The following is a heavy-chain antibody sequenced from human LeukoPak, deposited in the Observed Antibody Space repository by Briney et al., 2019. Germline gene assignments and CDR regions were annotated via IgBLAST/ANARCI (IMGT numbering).Heavy chain of an antibody. CDR1: GFTFSSYS. J-gene: IGHJ6*03. Sequence: KAGGSLRLSCAASGFTFSSYSMIWVRQAPGKGLEWVSSISSSSSSYIYYADSVKGRFTISRDNAKNSLYLQMSSLRAEDTAMYYCAKDHIRFSFYYYMDVWGKGTTVTVSS. CDR2: ISSSSSSYI. V-gene: IGHV3-21*01. D-gene: IGHD3-3*01. CDR3: AKDHIRFSFYYYMDV.